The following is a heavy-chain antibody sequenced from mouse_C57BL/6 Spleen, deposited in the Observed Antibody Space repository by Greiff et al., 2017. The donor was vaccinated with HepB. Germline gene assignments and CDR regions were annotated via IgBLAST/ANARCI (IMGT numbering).Heavy chain of an antibody. V-gene: IGHV1-50*01. J-gene: IGHJ3*01. CDR1: GYTFTSYW. CDR2: IDPSDSYT. D-gene: IGHD3-3*01. Sequence: VQLQQPGAELVKPGASVKLSCKASGYTFTSYWMQWVKQRPGQGLEWIGEIDPSDSYTNYNQKFKGKATLTVDTSSSTAYMQLSSLTSEDSAVSYCARTRGRFAYWGQGTLVTVSA. CDR3: ARTRGRFAY.